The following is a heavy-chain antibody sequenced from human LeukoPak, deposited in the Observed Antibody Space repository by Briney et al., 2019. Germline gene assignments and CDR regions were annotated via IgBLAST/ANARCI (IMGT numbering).Heavy chain of an antibody. J-gene: IGHJ5*01. D-gene: IGHD5-24*01. V-gene: IGHV3-74*01. CDR3: ARPGGGYNHYFDA. Sequence: GGSLRLSCAASGFTFSNYWMHWVRQAPGKGLVWVSRINTDGSTTNYADSVKGRFTISRDNAKNTLYLHMNSLRDEDTAVYYCARPGGGYNHYFDAGGHETMVTVAS. CDR2: INTDGSTT. CDR1: GFTFSNYW.